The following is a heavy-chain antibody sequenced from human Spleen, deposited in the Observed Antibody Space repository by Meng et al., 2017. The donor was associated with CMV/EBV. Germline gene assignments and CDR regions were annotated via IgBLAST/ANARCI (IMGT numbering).Heavy chain of an antibody. CDR3: ARDDLGELLGFDY. Sequence: QVQLVQSGAEVKKPGASVKVCCKASGYTFASYGISWVRQAPGQGLEWMGWINAGNGNTKYSQNFQGKVTITRDTSASTAYMELSSLRSEDTAVYYCARDDLGELLGFDYWGQGTLVTVSS. J-gene: IGHJ4*02. D-gene: IGHD3-10*01. CDR1: GYTFASYG. V-gene: IGHV1-18*01. CDR2: INAGNGNT.